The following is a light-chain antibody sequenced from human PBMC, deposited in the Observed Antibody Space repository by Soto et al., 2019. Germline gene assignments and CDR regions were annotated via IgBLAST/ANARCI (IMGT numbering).Light chain of an antibody. Sequence: DIQMTQSPSSLSASVGDRVTITCRASQSISSYLNWYQQKQGKAPKLLIYAASSLQSGVPSRFSGSGYGTDFTLTISSLQAEDFATYYCQQSYSTSPITFGQGTRLEIK. CDR2: AAS. J-gene: IGKJ5*01. V-gene: IGKV1-39*01. CDR3: QQSYSTSPIT. CDR1: QSISSY.